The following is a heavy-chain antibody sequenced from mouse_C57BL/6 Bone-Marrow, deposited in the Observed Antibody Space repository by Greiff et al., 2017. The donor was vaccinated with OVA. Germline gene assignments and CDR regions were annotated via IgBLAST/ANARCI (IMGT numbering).Heavy chain of an antibody. CDR1: GYTFTSYY. Sequence: QVQLQQSGPELVKPGASVKLSCKASGYTFTSYYIHWVKQRPGQGLEWIGWIYPTDGSTKYNEKFKGKATLTVDTSSSTAYMELHSLTSEDSAVFCCANHGHCHWYFDVWGTGATVTVAS. D-gene: IGHD2-1*01. J-gene: IGHJ1*03. V-gene: IGHV1-85*01. CDR2: IYPTDGST. CDR3: ANHGHCHWYFDV.